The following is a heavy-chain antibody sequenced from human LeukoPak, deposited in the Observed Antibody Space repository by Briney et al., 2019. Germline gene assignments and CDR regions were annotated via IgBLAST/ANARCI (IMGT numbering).Heavy chain of an antibody. V-gene: IGHV5-51*01. D-gene: IGHD2-15*01. Sequence: PGESLQISCKGSGYSFTSYWIGWVRQMPGKGLEWMGIIYPGDSDTRYSPSFQGQVTISADKSISTAYLQWSSLKASDTAMYYCARRGYCSGGSCKAFDYWGQGTLVTVSS. CDR2: IYPGDSDT. CDR1: GYSFTSYW. J-gene: IGHJ4*02. CDR3: ARRGYCSGGSCKAFDY.